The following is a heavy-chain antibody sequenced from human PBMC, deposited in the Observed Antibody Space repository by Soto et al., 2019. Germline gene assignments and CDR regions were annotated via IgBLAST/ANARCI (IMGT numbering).Heavy chain of an antibody. CDR2: TYYRAKCYN. V-gene: IGHV6-1*01. Sequence: LQTLSRTCAIPGDSVSRDIAAWNWVRQSPTSGLEWLGRTYYRAKCYNDYAGSVKSRITINLDTSKNHFSLQLNSVTPEDTAVYYCGSDPSGYFDYWGQGTLVTVSS. D-gene: IGHD6-25*01. J-gene: IGHJ4*02. CDR3: GSDPSGYFDY. CDR1: GDSVSRDIAA.